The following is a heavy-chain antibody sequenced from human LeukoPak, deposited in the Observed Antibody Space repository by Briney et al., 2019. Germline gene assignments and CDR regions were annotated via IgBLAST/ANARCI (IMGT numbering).Heavy chain of an antibody. CDR3: AREAGSSGSFDY. V-gene: IGHV4-61*01. CDR2: IYYSGST. CDR1: GGSVSSGSYY. Sequence: SETLSLTCTVSGGSVSSGSYYWSWIRQPPGKGLEWIGYIYYSGSTKYNPSLKSRVTISADTSKNQFSLKLTSVTAADTAVYYCAREAGSSGSFDYWGRGTLVTVSS. D-gene: IGHD6-19*01. J-gene: IGHJ4*02.